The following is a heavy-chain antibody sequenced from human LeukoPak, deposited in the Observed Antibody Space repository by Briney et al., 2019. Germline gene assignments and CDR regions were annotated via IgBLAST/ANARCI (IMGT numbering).Heavy chain of an antibody. D-gene: IGHD3-22*01. CDR2: ISSSGSTI. CDR1: GFTFSDYY. V-gene: IGHV3-11*01. J-gene: IGHJ3*02. Sequence: GGSLRLSCAASGFTFSDYYMSWIRQAPGKGLEWVSYISSSGSTIYYADSVKGRFTISRDNAKNSLYLQMNRLRAEDTAVYYCARDGSGPTRQYYCDSSGLTEDAFDIWGQGTMVTVSS. CDR3: ARDGSGPTRQYYCDSSGLTEDAFDI.